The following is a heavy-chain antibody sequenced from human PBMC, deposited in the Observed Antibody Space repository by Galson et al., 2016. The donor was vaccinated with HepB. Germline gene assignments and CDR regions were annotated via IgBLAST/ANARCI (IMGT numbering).Heavy chain of an antibody. J-gene: IGHJ4*02. Sequence: SLRLSCAASGFTFSSYAMNWVRQAPGKGLEWVSSISGSGGTTYYADSVKGRFTISRDNSKNTLYLQMNSLRAEDTAVYYCAKTSGALLTGFYLDFDYWGPGTLVTVSS. D-gene: IGHD3-9*01. CDR3: AKTSGALLTGFYLDFDY. V-gene: IGHV3-23*01. CDR2: ISGSGGTT. CDR1: GFTFSSYA.